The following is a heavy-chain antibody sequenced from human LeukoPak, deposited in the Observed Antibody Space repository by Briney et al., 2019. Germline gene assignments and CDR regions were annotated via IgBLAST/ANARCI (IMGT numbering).Heavy chain of an antibody. CDR3: ARERLYGFDF. CDR2: ISYDGRNK. CDR1: GFTFSIYA. D-gene: IGHD2-2*02. J-gene: IGHJ4*02. V-gene: IGHV3-30*04. Sequence: GGALRLSWAAPGFTFSIYAMRWGRQGPSKGVGWVSVISYDGRNKYYADSVKGRFTISRDNSKNTLYLQMNSLRAEDTAVYYCARERLYGFDFWGQGTLVTVSS.